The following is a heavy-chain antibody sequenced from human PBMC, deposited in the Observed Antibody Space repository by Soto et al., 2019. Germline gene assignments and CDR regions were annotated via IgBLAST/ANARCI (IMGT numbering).Heavy chain of an antibody. CDR2: INHSGST. CDR3: AKDTYYYSSSGYYVFDS. V-gene: IGHV4-34*01. Sequence: SETLSLTCAVYGGSFSGYYWSWIRQPPGKGLEWIGEINHSGSTNYNPSLKSRVTISVDTSKNQFSLKLTSVTAADTAVYYCAKDTYYYSSSGYYVFDSWGQGTLVTVSS. J-gene: IGHJ4*02. CDR1: GGSFSGYY. D-gene: IGHD3-22*01.